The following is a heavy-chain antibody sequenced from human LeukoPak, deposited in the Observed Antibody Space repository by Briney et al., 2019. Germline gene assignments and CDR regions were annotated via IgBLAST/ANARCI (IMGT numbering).Heavy chain of an antibody. CDR2: ISYDGTNK. V-gene: IGHV3-30*01. Sequence: GGSLRLSCVASGFGFKTYAMHWVRQTPGRGLEWLAVISYDGTNKFYADSVKGQFTISRDNSKNTLFLQLNSLKPEDTSIFYCVRDGGRHRDNHNYGPEYFFDSWGQGTLVTVSS. D-gene: IGHD4-17*01. J-gene: IGHJ4*02. CDR3: VRDGGRHRDNHNYGPEYFFDS. CDR1: GFGFKTYA.